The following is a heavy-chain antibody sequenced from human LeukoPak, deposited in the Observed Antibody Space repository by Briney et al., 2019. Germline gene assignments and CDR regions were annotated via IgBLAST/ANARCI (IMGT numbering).Heavy chain of an antibody. CDR1: GFTFSSYS. CDR2: ISGSGGST. V-gene: IGHV3-23*01. Sequence: QAGGSLSLSCAASGFTFSSYSMSWVRQAPGKGLEWVSAISGSGGSTYYTDSVKGSLTISRDNSTNTLYLQMNSLRAEDTAVYYCAKDPGYSSSPDAFDIWGQGTMVTVSS. J-gene: IGHJ3*02. CDR3: AKDPGYSSSPDAFDI. D-gene: IGHD6-13*01.